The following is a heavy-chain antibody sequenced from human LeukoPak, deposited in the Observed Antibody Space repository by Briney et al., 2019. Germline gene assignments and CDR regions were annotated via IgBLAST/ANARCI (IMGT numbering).Heavy chain of an antibody. J-gene: IGHJ4*02. CDR2: IGGTGSGT. V-gene: IGHV3-23*01. CDR1: GFTFSNYG. D-gene: IGHD6-19*01. CDR3: AKDTRIAVFGTSMGYFVS. Sequence: PGGSLRLSCAASGFTFSNYGMSWVRQAPGKGLEWVSGIGGTGSGTYYADSVKGRFTISRDNSKNTLYLQMNSVTAEDTALYYCAKDTRIAVFGTSMGYFVSWGRGALVTVSS.